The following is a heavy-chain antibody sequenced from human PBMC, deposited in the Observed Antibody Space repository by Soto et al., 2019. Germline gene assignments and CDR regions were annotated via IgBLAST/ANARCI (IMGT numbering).Heavy chain of an antibody. V-gene: IGHV4-34*01. CDR2: INHSGST. J-gene: IGHJ6*03. D-gene: IGHD4-17*01. Sequence: SETLSLTCAVYCGSFSGYYWSWIRQPPGKGLEWIGEINHSGSTNYNPSLKSRVTISVDTSKNQFSLKLSSVTAADTAVYYCARMTTVTKYYYYYYMDVWGKGTTVTVSS. CDR3: ARMTTVTKYYYYYYMDV. CDR1: CGSFSGYY.